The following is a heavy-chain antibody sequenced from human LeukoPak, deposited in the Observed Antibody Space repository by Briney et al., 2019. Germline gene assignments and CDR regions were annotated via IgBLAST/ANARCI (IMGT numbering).Heavy chain of an antibody. Sequence: PGGSLRLSCAASGFTFSSYWMHWVRQAPGKGLVWVSRINSDGSSTSYADSVKGRFTISRDNAKNTLYLQMNSLRAEDTAVYYCARDDYGDYDFLGYYYYGMDVWGQGTTVTVSS. J-gene: IGHJ6*02. CDR1: GFTFSSYW. V-gene: IGHV3-74*01. D-gene: IGHD4-17*01. CDR2: INSDGSST. CDR3: ARDDYGDYDFLGYYYYGMDV.